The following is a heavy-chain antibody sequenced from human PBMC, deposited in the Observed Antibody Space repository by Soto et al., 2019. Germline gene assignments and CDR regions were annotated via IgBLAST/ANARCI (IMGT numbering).Heavy chain of an antibody. V-gene: IGHV4-59*01. CDR3: ARTPSGWQAFDI. CDR1: GGSISSYY. CDR2: IYYSGST. J-gene: IGHJ3*02. Sequence: SETLSLTCTVSGGSISSYYWSWIRQPPGKGLEWIGYIYYSGSTNYNPSLKSRVTISVDTSKNQFSLKLSSVTAADTAVYYCARTPSGWQAFDIWCQGTMVTVSS. D-gene: IGHD6-19*01.